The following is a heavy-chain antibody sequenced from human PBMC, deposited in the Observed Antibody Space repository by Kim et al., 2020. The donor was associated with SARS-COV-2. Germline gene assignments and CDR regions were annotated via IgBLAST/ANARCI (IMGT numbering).Heavy chain of an antibody. D-gene: IGHD3-10*01. CDR1: GGSFSGYY. CDR3: ARGSRVRGVDYFDY. Sequence: SETLSLTCAVYGGSFSGYYWSWIRQPPGKGLEWIGEINHSGSTNYNQSLKSRVTISVDTSKNQFSLKLSSVTAADTAVYYCARGSRVRGVDYFDYWGQGTLVTVSS. J-gene: IGHJ4*02. CDR2: INHSGST. V-gene: IGHV4-34*01.